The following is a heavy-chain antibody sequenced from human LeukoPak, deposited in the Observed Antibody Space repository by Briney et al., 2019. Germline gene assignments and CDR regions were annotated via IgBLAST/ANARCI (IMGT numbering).Heavy chain of an antibody. CDR3: ARDIVVVPAAIPAVVAIYYYYYGMDV. CDR2: ISYDGSNK. D-gene: IGHD2-2*02. J-gene: IGHJ6*02. CDR1: GFTFSSYG. V-gene: IGHV3-30*03. Sequence: GGSLRLSCAASGFTFSSYGMHWVRQAPGKGLEWVAVISYDGSNKYYADSVKGRFTISRDNSKNTLYLQMNSLRAEDTAVYYCARDIVVVPAAIPAVVAIYYYYYGMDVWGQGTTVTVSS.